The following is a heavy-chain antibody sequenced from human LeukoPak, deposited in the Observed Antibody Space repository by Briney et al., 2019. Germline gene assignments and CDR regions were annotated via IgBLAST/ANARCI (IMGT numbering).Heavy chain of an antibody. V-gene: IGHV3-23*01. D-gene: IGHD5-24*01. CDR3: AKGRMMATIMISFDY. CDR1: GFIFSNYA. Sequence: GGSLRLSCAASGFIFSNYAMSWVRQAPGKGLEWVSAISGSGGSTYYADSVKGRFTISRDNSNNMLSLQMNSLKAEDTAVYYCAKGRMMATIMISFDYWGRGTLVTVSS. CDR2: ISGSGGST. J-gene: IGHJ4*02.